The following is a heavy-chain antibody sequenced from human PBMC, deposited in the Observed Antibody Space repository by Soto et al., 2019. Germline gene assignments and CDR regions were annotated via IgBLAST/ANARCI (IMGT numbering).Heavy chain of an antibody. CDR3: ARQNVLLWFGEFRTQEPYYFDF. Sequence: SETLSLTCTVSGGSISSSSYYWGWIRQPPGKGLEWIGSIYYSGSTYYNPSLKSRVTISVDTSKNQFSLKLSSVTAADTAVYYCARQNVLLWFGEFRTQEPYYFDFSGQGILVTVSS. V-gene: IGHV4-39*01. CDR2: IYYSGST. D-gene: IGHD3-10*01. CDR1: GGSISSSSYY. J-gene: IGHJ4*02.